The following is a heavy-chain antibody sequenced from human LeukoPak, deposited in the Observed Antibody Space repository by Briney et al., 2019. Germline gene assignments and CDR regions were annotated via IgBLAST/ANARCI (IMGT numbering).Heavy chain of an antibody. J-gene: IGHJ4*02. CDR2: IYHSGST. V-gene: IGHV4-59*12. Sequence: SETLSLTCTASGGSISSYYWSWIRQPPGKGLEWIGYIYHSGSTYYNPSLKSRVTISVDKSKNQFSLKLSSVTAADTAVYYCASTGGDYWGQGTLVTVSS. CDR3: ASTGGDY. CDR1: GGSISSYY. D-gene: IGHD3-16*01.